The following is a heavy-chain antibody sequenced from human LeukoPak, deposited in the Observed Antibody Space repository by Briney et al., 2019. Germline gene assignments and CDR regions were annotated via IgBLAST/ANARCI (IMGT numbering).Heavy chain of an antibody. CDR1: GFTFSSYA. CDR3: ARDSTDGVIPRELHPPFDY. CDR2: ISYDGTNK. V-gene: IGHV3-30-3*01. D-gene: IGHD1-26*01. J-gene: IGHJ4*02. Sequence: PRGSLRLSCAASGFTFSSYAMHWVRQAPGKGLEWVAVISYDGTNKYSADSVKGRFTISRDHSKNTLYLQMNSLRAEDTAVYHCARDSTDGVIPRELHPPFDYWGQGALVTVSS.